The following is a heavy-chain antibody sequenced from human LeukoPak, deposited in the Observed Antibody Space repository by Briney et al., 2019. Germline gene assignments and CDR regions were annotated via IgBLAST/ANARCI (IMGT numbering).Heavy chain of an antibody. Sequence: GGSLRLSCAASGFSFSIYNMNWVRQAPGKGLEWISYISSGSGTIFYADSVKGRFTISRDNAKNSVYLQMNSLRDADTAVYYCAREPSNHYGDYVILNWGQGTLVTVSS. D-gene: IGHD4-17*01. V-gene: IGHV3-48*02. CDR1: GFSFSIYN. CDR2: ISSGSGTI. J-gene: IGHJ4*02. CDR3: AREPSNHYGDYVILN.